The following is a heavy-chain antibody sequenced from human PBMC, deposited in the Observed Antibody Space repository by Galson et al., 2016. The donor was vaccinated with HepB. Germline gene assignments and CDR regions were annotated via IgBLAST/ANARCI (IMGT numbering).Heavy chain of an antibody. D-gene: IGHD3-22*01. V-gene: IGHV1-69*06. CDR2: IIPIFGTA. CDR1: GGTFSSYA. Sequence: SVKVSCKASGGTFSSYAISWVRQAPGQGLEWMGGIIPIFGTAEYAQKFQGRVTITADKSTSTAYMDLSSLRSEDTAVYFCARGGSGLNYDSSGYYGGPWGQGTLVTVSS. J-gene: IGHJ5*02. CDR3: ARGGSGLNYDSSGYYGGP.